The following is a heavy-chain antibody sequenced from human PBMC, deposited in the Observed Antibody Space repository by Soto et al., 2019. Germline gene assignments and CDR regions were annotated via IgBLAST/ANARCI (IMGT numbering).Heavy chain of an antibody. CDR2: IYPGDSDT. CDR3: AIRFGLYTCGGDCADAFDI. V-gene: IGHV5-51*01. J-gene: IGHJ3*02. D-gene: IGHD2-21*02. Sequence: GESLKISCKGSGYSFTSYWIGWVRQMPGKGLEWMGIIYPGDSDTRYSPSFQGQVTISADKSISTAYLQWSSLKASDTAMYYCAIRFGLYTCGGDCADAFDIWGQGTMVTVSS. CDR1: GYSFTSYW.